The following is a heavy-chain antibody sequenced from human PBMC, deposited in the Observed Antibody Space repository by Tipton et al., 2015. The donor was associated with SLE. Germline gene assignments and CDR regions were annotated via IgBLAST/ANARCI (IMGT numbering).Heavy chain of an antibody. D-gene: IGHD6-13*01. V-gene: IGHV3-30*04. Sequence: SLRLSCAASGFTFSSYAMHWVRQAPGKGLEWVAVISYDGSNKYYADSVKGRFTISRDNSKNTLYLQMNSLRAEDTAVYYCARQSPPGQLRDAFDIWGQGTMVTVSS. CDR2: ISYDGSNK. CDR3: ARQSPPGQLRDAFDI. CDR1: GFTFSSYA. J-gene: IGHJ3*02.